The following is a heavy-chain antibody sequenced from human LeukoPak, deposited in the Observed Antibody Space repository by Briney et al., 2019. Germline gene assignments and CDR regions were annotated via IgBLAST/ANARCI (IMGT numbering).Heavy chain of an antibody. V-gene: IGHV3-7*01. Sequence: GGSLRLSCAASGFTFNTYWMNWYRQAPGKGLEWAGNINQDASEINYVDSVRGRFTISRDNAKNSLHLQMNSLRAEDTAVYYCATDRDNSDWQKRFDSWGQGTLVTVSS. CDR1: GFTFNTYW. D-gene: IGHD2-21*02. CDR2: INQDASEI. CDR3: ATDRDNSDWQKRFDS. J-gene: IGHJ4*02.